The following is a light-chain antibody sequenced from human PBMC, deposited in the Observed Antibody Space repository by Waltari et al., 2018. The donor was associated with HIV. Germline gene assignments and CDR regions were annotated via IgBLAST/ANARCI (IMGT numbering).Light chain of an antibody. Sequence: SYELTQPPSLSVSTGQTARITCSGDALSMQYGYWYQQKPGQAPVLVIYKNSERSSGIPERFSGSSSGTTVTLTISGAQAEDEAAYFCQSTDRSGSYIIFGGGTKLTVL. V-gene: IGLV3-25*03. J-gene: IGLJ2*01. CDR1: ALSMQY. CDR3: QSTDRSGSYII. CDR2: KNS.